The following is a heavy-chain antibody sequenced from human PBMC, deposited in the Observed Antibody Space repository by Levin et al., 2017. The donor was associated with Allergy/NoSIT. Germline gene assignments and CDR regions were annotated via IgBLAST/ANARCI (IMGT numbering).Heavy chain of an antibody. J-gene: IGHJ4*02. D-gene: IGHD5-18*01. CDR3: AIAPWIQLWSYFDY. Sequence: GGSLRLSCAASGFTFSSYAMHWVRQAPGKGLEWVAVISYDGSNKYYADSVKGRFTISRDNSKNTLYLQMNSLRAEDTAVYYCAIAPWIQLWSYFDYWGQGTLVTVSS. CDR2: ISYDGSNK. V-gene: IGHV3-30-3*01. CDR1: GFTFSSYA.